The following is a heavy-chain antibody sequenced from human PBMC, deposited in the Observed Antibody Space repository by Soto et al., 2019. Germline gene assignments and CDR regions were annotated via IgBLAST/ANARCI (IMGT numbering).Heavy chain of an antibody. CDR2: INPSGGST. J-gene: IGHJ6*01. V-gene: IGHV1-46*01. Sequence: KGYRKGAGYGLSVDYRRCLIQAPGQGLEWMGIINPSGGSTSYAQKFQGRVTMTRDTSTSTVYMELSSLRSEDTAVYYCARMWTNGSGSKKDQHHYYYYGMDVW. CDR3: ARMWTNGSGSKKDQHHYYYYGMDV. D-gene: IGHD3-10*01. CDR1: GYGLSVDY.